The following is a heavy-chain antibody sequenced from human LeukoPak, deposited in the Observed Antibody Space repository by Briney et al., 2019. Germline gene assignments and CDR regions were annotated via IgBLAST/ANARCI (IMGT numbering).Heavy chain of an antibody. V-gene: IGHV4-38-2*02. CDR3: ARQTGSGLFTLP. CDR1: GYSISSGYY. J-gene: IGHJ4*02. D-gene: IGHD3/OR15-3a*01. Sequence: SETLSLTCTVSGYSISSGYYWGWIRQPPGKGLEWIGSIYHSGSTYYNASIKSRVTISIDTSKNQIFLRLTSVTATDTAMYYCARQTGSGLFTLPGGQGTLVTVSS. CDR2: IYHSGST.